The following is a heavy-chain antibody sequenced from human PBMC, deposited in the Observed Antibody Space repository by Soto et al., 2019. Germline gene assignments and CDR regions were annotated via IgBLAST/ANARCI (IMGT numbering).Heavy chain of an antibody. CDR3: ARGPYYDILTGYPLKYYFDY. D-gene: IGHD3-9*01. V-gene: IGHV4-31*03. CDR2: IYYSGST. J-gene: IGHJ4*02. CDR1: GGSISSGGYY. Sequence: SETLSLTCTVSGGSISSGGYYWSWIRQHPGKGLEWIGYIYYSGSTYYNPSLKSRVTISVDTSKNQFSLKLSSVTAADTAVYYCARGPYYDILTGYPLKYYFDYWGPGTLVTVSS.